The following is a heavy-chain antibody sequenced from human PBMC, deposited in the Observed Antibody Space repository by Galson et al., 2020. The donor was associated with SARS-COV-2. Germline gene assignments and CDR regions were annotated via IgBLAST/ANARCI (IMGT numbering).Heavy chain of an antibody. CDR3: ARSEHSSGWDDAFDI. Sequence: GESLKISCVASGFTVSSYSMHWVRQAPGKGLEWVAVNSYDGSNKYYADTVKARFTISRDNSKNTLYLQMNSLRAEDTAVYYCARSEHSSGWDDAFDIWGQGTMVTVSS. V-gene: IGHV3-30*03. CDR1: GFTVSSYS. J-gene: IGHJ3*02. D-gene: IGHD6-19*01. CDR2: NSYDGSNK.